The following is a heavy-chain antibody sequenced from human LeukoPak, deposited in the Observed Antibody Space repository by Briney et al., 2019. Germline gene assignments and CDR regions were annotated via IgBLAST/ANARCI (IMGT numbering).Heavy chain of an antibody. Sequence: PGGSLRLSCAASGFTFSSYAMHWVRQAPGKGLEWVALISYHGDITYYADSVKGRFTLSRDNSKTTLFLQLNSLRAEDTAVYYCARDSTYYYDSGSSWPHNFDFWGQGTLVTVSS. V-gene: IGHV3-30*01. D-gene: IGHD3-10*01. J-gene: IGHJ4*02. CDR2: ISYHGDIT. CDR3: ARDSTYYYDSGSSWPHNFDF. CDR1: GFTFSSYA.